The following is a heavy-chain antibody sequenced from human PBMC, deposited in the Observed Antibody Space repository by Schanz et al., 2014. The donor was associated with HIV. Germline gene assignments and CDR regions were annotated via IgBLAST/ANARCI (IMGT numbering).Heavy chain of an antibody. CDR1: GFTFDSYG. Sequence: QVQLVESGGGVVQPGRSLRLSCAASGFTFDSYGIHWVRQAPGKGLEWVAVISYDGTKKHYADSVKGRFTISRDNSKNTLYLQINSLRIDDTAVYYCAKDGGSRGRRRGMDVWGQGTTVTVSS. V-gene: IGHV3-30*18. J-gene: IGHJ6*02. D-gene: IGHD3-16*01. CDR2: ISYDGTKK. CDR3: AKDGGSRGRRRGMDV.